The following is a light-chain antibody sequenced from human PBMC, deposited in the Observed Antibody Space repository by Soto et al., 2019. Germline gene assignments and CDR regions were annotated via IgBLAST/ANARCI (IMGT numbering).Light chain of an antibody. J-gene: IGKJ2*01. Sequence: DIQMTQSPSSLSASVGDRVTITCRASQSISNYLNWYQQKPGKAPKLLIYAASSLQSGVPSRFSGSTSRTDFTLTISSLQPEDFPTYYCQQSYSTPTFGQGTKLEIK. CDR2: AAS. CDR3: QQSYSTPT. V-gene: IGKV1-39*01. CDR1: QSISNY.